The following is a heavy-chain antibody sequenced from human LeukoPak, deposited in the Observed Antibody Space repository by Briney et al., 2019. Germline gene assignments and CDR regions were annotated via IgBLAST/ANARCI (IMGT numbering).Heavy chain of an antibody. CDR3: ARDAWYGDYYWFDP. Sequence: GGSLRLSCAASGFTVSSNYMSWVRQAPGKGLEWVSVIYSGGSTYYADSVKGRFTISRDNSKNTLYLQMNSLRAEDTAVYYCARDAWYGDYYWFDPWGQGTLVTVSS. J-gene: IGHJ5*02. D-gene: IGHD4-17*01. V-gene: IGHV3-66*01. CDR2: IYSGGST. CDR1: GFTVSSNY.